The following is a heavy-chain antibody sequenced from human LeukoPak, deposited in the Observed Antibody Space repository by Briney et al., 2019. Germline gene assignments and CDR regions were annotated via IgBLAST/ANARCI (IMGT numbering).Heavy chain of an antibody. CDR3: ARFGVDYDMGV. D-gene: IGHD3-16*01. CDR2: IYYSGKA. J-gene: IGHJ6*02. V-gene: IGHV4-59*02. CDR1: GGSVNNYY. Sequence: PSETLSLTCSVSGGSVNNYYWTWIRQPPGKGPEWIGQIYYSGKADYNPSLKSRITISVDTSKNQISLRVNSVTAADTAVYYCARFGVDYDMGVWGQGTTVIVFS.